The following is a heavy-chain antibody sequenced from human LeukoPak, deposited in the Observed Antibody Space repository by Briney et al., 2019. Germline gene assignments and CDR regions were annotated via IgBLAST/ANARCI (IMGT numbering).Heavy chain of an antibody. Sequence: GESLKISCTGSGYSFTSYWIGWVRQMPGKGLEWMGIIYPGDSDTRYSPSFQGQVTISADKSISTAYLQWSSLKASDTPMYYCARSYYYGSGSDFILGYWGQGTLVTVSS. CDR1: GYSFTSYW. J-gene: IGHJ4*02. CDR3: ARSYYYGSGSDFILGY. CDR2: IYPGDSDT. D-gene: IGHD3-10*01. V-gene: IGHV5-51*01.